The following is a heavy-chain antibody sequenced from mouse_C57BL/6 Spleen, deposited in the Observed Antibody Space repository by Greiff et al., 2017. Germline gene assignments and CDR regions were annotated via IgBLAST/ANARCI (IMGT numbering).Heavy chain of an antibody. V-gene: IGHV14-4*01. Sequence: VQLQQSGAELVRPGASVKLSCTASGFNIKDDYMHWVKQRPEQGLEWIGWIDPENGDTEYASKFQGKATITADPSSNTAYLQLSSLTSEDTAVYYCTPYYYGSSLDYWGQGTTLTVSS. J-gene: IGHJ2*01. CDR2: IDPENGDT. CDR3: TPYYYGSSLDY. CDR1: GFNIKDDY. D-gene: IGHD1-1*01.